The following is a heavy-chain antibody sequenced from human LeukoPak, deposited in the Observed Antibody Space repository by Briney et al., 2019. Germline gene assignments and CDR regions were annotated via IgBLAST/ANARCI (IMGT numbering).Heavy chain of an antibody. CDR3: ARHPRYCTNGVCLYPEYAFDI. Sequence: GGSLRLSCAASGFTFSTYEINWVRQAPGKGLEWLSHISTSGSSIHYADSVKGRFTISRDNAKNSLYLQMNSLRAEDTAVYYCARHPRYCTNGVCLYPEYAFDIWGQGTMVTVSS. J-gene: IGHJ3*02. CDR1: GFTFSTYE. D-gene: IGHD2-8*01. V-gene: IGHV3-48*03. CDR2: ISTSGSSI.